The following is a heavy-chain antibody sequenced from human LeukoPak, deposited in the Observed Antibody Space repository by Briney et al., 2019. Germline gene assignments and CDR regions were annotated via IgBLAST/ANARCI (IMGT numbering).Heavy chain of an antibody. CDR3: ATGAAVAAGPFYGMDV. V-gene: IGHV1-8*01. CDR1: GYTFTSYD. D-gene: IGHD6-19*01. CDR2: MNPNSGNT. J-gene: IGHJ6*02. Sequence: ASVKVSCKASGYTFTSYDINWVRQATGQGLEWMGWMNPNSGNTGYAQKFQGRVTMTRNTSISTAYMELSSLRSEDTAVYYCATGAAVAAGPFYGMDVWGQGTTVTVSS.